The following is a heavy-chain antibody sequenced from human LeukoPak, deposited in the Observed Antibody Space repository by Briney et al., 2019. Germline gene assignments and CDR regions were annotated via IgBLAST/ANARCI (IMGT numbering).Heavy chain of an antibody. D-gene: IGHD3-22*01. CDR3: ARDYYDSSGYYYPKDY. J-gene: IGHJ4*02. V-gene: IGHV1-2*02. CDR1: GYTFTGYY. Sequence: ASVKVSCKASGYTFTGYYMHWVRQAPGQGLDWMGWINPNSGGTNYAQKFQGRVTMTRDTSISTAYMELSRLRSDDTAVYYCARDYYDSSGYYYPKDYWGQGTLVTVSS. CDR2: INPNSGGT.